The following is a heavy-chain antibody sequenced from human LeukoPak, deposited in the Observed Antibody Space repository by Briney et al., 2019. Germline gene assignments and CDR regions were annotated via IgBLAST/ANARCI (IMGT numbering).Heavy chain of an antibody. D-gene: IGHD5-24*01. CDR3: ARAGTVEMTPLDY. J-gene: IGHJ4*02. Sequence: ASVTVSFKASGYTFTNYYMHWVRQAPGQGLEWMGWINPNSGGTNYAQKFQGWVTMTRDTSISTAYMELSRLRSDDTAVYYCARAGTVEMTPLDYWGQGTLVTVSS. V-gene: IGHV1-2*04. CDR2: INPNSGGT. CDR1: GYTFTNYY.